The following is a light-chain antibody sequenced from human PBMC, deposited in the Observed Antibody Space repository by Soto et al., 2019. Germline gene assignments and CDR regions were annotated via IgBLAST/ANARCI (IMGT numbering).Light chain of an antibody. CDR3: QQYKAYPYT. CDR2: TPS. J-gene: IGKJ2*01. CDR1: QSVNTW. V-gene: IGKV1-5*03. Sequence: DIQMTQSPSTLSASVGDRVTITCRASQSVNTWLAWYQQIPGKAPNLLSYTPSSLESGVPSRFSGSGSGTEFPLTIRSLQPDDFATYYCQQYKAYPYTFGQGTKLEIK.